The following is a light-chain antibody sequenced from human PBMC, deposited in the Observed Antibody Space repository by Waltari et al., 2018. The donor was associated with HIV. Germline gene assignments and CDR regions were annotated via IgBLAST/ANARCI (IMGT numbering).Light chain of an antibody. CDR1: QSVNSNY. V-gene: IGKV3-20*01. CDR3: QQYGNSPLT. Sequence: EIVLTQSPGTLSLSPGEKATLPCRASQSVNSNYLAWYQQKPGQTPRLLIYGSSSRATGVPDRFSGSGSGTDFTLTISRLEPEDCAVYYCQQYGNSPLTFGGGTKVEIK. J-gene: IGKJ4*01. CDR2: GSS.